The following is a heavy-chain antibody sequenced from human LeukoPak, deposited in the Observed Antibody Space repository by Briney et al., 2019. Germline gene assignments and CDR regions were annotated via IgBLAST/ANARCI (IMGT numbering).Heavy chain of an antibody. V-gene: IGHV3-30*04. CDR2: ISYDGSNK. CDR1: GFTFSSYA. CDR3: ARDSLLRYYYYGMDV. J-gene: IGHJ6*02. Sequence: QTGGSLRLSCAASGFTFSSYAMHWVRQAPGKGLEWVAVISYDGSNKYYAGSVKGRFTISRDNSKNTLYLQMNSLRAEDTAVYYCARDSLLRYYYYGMDVWGQGTTVTVSS.